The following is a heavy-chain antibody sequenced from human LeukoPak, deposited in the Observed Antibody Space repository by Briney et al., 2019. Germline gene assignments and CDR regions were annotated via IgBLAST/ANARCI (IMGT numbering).Heavy chain of an antibody. D-gene: IGHD6-13*01. CDR3: ARDLLAAGKGGLDY. Sequence: QPGRSLRLSCAASGFTFSSYAMHWVRQAPGKGLEWVAVISYDGSNKYYADSVKGRFTISRDNSKNTLYLQMNSLRAEDTAVYYCARDLLAAGKGGLDYWGQGTLVTVSS. J-gene: IGHJ4*02. V-gene: IGHV3-30*04. CDR2: ISYDGSNK. CDR1: GFTFSSYA.